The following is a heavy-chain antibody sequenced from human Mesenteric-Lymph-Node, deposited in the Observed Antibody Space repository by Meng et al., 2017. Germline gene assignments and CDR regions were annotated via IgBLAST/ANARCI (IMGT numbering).Heavy chain of an antibody. Sequence: SVKVSCKASGGTFSSYAISWVRQAPGQGLEWMGGIIPIFGTANYAQKFQGRVTITADESTSTVYMELSSLRSEDTAMYYCATGPRATSIAAAGRNGAFDYWGQGTLVTVSS. J-gene: IGHJ4*02. CDR2: IIPIFGTA. V-gene: IGHV1-69*13. CDR3: ATGPRATSIAAAGRNGAFDY. CDR1: GGTFSSYA. D-gene: IGHD6-13*01.